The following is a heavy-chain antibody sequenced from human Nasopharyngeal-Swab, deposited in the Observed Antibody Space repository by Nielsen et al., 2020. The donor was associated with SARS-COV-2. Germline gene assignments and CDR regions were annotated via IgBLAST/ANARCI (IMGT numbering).Heavy chain of an antibody. D-gene: IGHD3-16*02. Sequence: ASVKVSCKASGGTFSSYAISWVRQAPGQGLEWMGIINPSGGSTSYAQKFQGRVTMTRDTSTSTVYMELSSLRSEDTAVYYCARDLGVVTFGGVIVIPGKFDPWGQGTLVTVSS. V-gene: IGHV1-46*01. CDR2: INPSGGST. CDR3: ARDLGVVTFGGVIVIPGKFDP. CDR1: GGTFSSYA. J-gene: IGHJ5*02.